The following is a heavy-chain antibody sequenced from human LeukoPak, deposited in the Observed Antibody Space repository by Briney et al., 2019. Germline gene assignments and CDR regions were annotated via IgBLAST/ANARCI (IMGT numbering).Heavy chain of an antibody. D-gene: IGHD5-18*01. V-gene: IGHV4-34*01. Sequence: SETLSLTCAVYSGSFRGYYWSGIRQPPGRGLEGIGEINHSGSTNYNPSLKGRVTISVDTSKNQLSLKLRSAAAADTAVYYCARGPGLWSFDYWGQGTLVTVSS. CDR3: ARGPGLWSFDY. CDR1: SGSFRGYY. J-gene: IGHJ4*02. CDR2: INHSGST.